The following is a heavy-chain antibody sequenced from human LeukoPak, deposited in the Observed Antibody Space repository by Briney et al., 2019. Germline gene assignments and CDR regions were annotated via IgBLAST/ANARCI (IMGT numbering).Heavy chain of an antibody. CDR2: IYSGGST. CDR1: GFTVSSNY. CDR3: ARTRAALSSPFDY. Sequence: GGSLRLSCAASGFTVSSNYMSWVRQAPGKGLEWVSVIYSGGSTYYADSVKGRFTISRDNSKNTLYLQMNSLRAEDTAVYYCARTRAALSSPFDYWGQGTLVTVSS. V-gene: IGHV3-53*01. J-gene: IGHJ4*02. D-gene: IGHD6-6*01.